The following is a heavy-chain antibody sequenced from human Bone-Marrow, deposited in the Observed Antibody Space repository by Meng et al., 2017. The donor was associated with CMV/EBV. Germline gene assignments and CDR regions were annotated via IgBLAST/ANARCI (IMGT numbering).Heavy chain of an antibody. D-gene: IGHD5-18*01. CDR3: ARAPSKQLWLYYFDY. CDR2: IYNVDNT. Sequence: EVQLVESGGGWVQPGGSLRLSCAASGFTVSTNYMTWVRQALGKGLEWVSVIYNVDNTYYADSVKGRFTISRDNSKNTLYLQINGLRPEDTAVYYCARAPSKQLWLYYFDYWGQGALVTVSS. V-gene: IGHV3-66*02. J-gene: IGHJ4*02. CDR1: GFTVSTNY.